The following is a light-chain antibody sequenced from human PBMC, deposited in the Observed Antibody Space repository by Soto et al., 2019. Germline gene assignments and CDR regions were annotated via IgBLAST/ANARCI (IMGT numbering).Light chain of an antibody. J-gene: IGKJ4*01. CDR1: QTVSNNY. CDR3: QQSGSSPLT. Sequence: DIVLTQSPGTLSLSPGERATLPCRASQTVSNNYLAWYQQKPGQAPRLLIYGASRRATGIPDRFSGSGSATDFTLTISRLEPEDFAVYFCQQSGSSPLTFGGGTKVEI. CDR2: GAS. V-gene: IGKV3-20*01.